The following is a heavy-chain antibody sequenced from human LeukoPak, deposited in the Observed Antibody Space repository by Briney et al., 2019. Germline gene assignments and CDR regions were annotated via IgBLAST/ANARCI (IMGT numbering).Heavy chain of an antibody. D-gene: IGHD2-15*01. Sequence: SETLSLTCAVYGGSFSGYYWSWIRQPPGKGLEWIGEINHSGSTNYNPSLKSRVTISVDPSKNQFSLKLSSVTAADTAVYYCARSMGYCSGGSCYGAFDIWGQGTMVTVSS. J-gene: IGHJ3*02. CDR1: GGSFSGYY. CDR2: INHSGST. CDR3: ARSMGYCSGGSCYGAFDI. V-gene: IGHV4-34*01.